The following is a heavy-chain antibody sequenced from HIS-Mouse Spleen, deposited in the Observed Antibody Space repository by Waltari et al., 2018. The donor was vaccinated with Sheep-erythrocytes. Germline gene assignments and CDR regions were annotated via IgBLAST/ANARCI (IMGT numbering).Heavy chain of an antibody. Sequence: EVQLVESGGGWVQPGWSLRLSCAFSGSTFSSYDLHWVRQATGKGLEWVSAIGTAGDTYYPGSVKGRFTISRDNAKNTLYLQMNSLRAEDTAVYYCARSDIRSGGWLDYWGQGTLVTVSS. D-gene: IGHD6-19*01. CDR2: IGTAGDT. CDR3: ARSDIRSGGWLDY. CDR1: GSTFSSYD. J-gene: IGHJ4*02. V-gene: IGHV3-13*01.